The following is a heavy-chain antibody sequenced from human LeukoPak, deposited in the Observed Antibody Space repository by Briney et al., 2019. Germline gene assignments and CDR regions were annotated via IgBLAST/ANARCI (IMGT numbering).Heavy chain of an antibody. CDR1: GDSISSTGRYCF. CDR3: ARRLGVETYFDY. V-gene: IGHV4-39*01. Sequence: SETLSLTCSVSGDSISSTGRYCFWDWIRQPPEKGPVMIGTIYHSGTTYYTPALKSRVALYVDTSRNQFSPRLTSVTAADTAVYYCARRLGVETYFDYWGQGILVTVS. D-gene: IGHD3-10*01. CDR2: IYHSGTT. J-gene: IGHJ4*02.